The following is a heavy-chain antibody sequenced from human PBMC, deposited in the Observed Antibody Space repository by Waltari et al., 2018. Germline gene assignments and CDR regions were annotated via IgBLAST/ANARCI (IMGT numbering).Heavy chain of an antibody. CDR3: ARGVYTFDSRWHYDL. D-gene: IGHD2-2*02. Sequence: QVQLQESGPGLVNSSATLSLTCTVSSGSMRRYYWSWLRQSPGRGLEWIGYIYVSGATNYNLSLRNRVTISLDKSKNQFSLQLRSLIAADTATYFCARGVYTFDSRWHYDLWGRGILVAVSS. CDR1: SGSMRRYY. V-gene: IGHV4-59*13. CDR2: IYVSGAT. J-gene: IGHJ2*01.